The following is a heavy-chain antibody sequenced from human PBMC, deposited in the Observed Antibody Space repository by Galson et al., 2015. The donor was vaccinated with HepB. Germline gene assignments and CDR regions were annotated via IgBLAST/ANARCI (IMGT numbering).Heavy chain of an antibody. V-gene: IGHV3-15*07. CDR2: IKSKTDGGTT. D-gene: IGHD3-10*01. Sequence: SLRLSCAASGFIFSNAWMNWVRQAPGKGLEWVGRIKSKTDGGTTGYAAPVTGRFTISRDDSKNRLFLQMNSLKTEDTAVYYCTTGLRYYGSENDYWGQGTLVTVSS. CDR1: GFIFSNAW. CDR3: TTGLRYYGSENDY. J-gene: IGHJ4*02.